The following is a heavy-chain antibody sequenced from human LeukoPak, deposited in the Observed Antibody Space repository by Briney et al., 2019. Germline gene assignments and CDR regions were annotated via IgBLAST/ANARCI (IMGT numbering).Heavy chain of an antibody. CDR2: INHCGST. CDR1: GGSFSGCY. CDR3: ARGSSSWVIDY. V-gene: IGHV4-34*01. J-gene: IGHJ4*02. D-gene: IGHD6-13*01. Sequence: PSETLSLTCAVYGGSFSGCYWSWIRQPPRKGLEWMGEINHCGSTNYNPSLNRQVSISVGTSKYQFSLTLSPVTAADTAVYYCARGSSSWVIDYWGRGTLVTVSS.